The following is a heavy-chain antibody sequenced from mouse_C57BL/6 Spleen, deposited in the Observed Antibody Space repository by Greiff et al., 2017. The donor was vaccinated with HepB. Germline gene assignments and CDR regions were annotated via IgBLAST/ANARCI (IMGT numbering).Heavy chain of an antibody. J-gene: IGHJ2*01. CDR3: AGFITTVGATDYFDY. Sequence: QVQLQQPGAELVKPGASVKLSCKASGYTFTSYWMHWVKQRPGQGLEWIGMIHPNSGSTNYNEKFKSKATLTVDKSSSTAYMQLSSLTSEDSAVYYCAGFITTVGATDYFDYWGQGTTLTVSS. CDR1: GYTFTSYW. D-gene: IGHD1-1*01. V-gene: IGHV1-64*01. CDR2: IHPNSGST.